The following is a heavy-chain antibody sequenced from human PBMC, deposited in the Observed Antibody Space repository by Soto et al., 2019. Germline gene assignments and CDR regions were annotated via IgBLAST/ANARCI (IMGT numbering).Heavy chain of an antibody. CDR2: IIPNFGKA. J-gene: IGHJ4*02. Sequence: QVQLVQSGAEVKKPGSSVKVSCKASGGTFSSYAISWVRQAPGQGLEWMGGIIPNFGKANYAQKFQGRVTITADESTSTAYMELGSFRSEDTAVYHGARASLDYDFWSGFDYWGQGTLVTVSS. CDR1: GGTFSSYA. V-gene: IGHV1-69*01. D-gene: IGHD3-3*01. CDR3: ARASLDYDFWSGFDY.